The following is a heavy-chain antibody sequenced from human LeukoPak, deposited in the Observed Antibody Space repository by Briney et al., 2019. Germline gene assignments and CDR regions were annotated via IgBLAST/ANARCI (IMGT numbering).Heavy chain of an antibody. J-gene: IGHJ5*02. CDR1: GFTFSSYW. D-gene: IGHD1-26*01. Sequence: GESLKISCAASGFTFSSYWMHWVRRAPGKGLVWVSRINTDGSTTTYADSVKGRFTISRDNAKNTLYLQMNSLRAEDTAVYYCARPSGSYPWFDPWGQGTLVTVSS. CDR2: INTDGSTT. V-gene: IGHV3-74*01. CDR3: ARPSGSYPWFDP.